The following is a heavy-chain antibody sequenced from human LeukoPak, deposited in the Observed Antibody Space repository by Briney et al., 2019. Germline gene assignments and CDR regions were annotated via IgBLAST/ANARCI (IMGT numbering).Heavy chain of an antibody. J-gene: IGHJ4*02. CDR1: GGSISNYY. Sequence: SGTLSLTCTVSGGSISNYYWSWIRQPAGKGLEWMGCLHTSGSYTYYKSSLKSRLTMSLDTSTRQFSLKLTSVTAADTAVYYCAGGYGSGSYSSWGQGTLVIVSS. D-gene: IGHD3-10*01. CDR2: LHTSGSYT. CDR3: AGGYGSGSYSS. V-gene: IGHV4-4*07.